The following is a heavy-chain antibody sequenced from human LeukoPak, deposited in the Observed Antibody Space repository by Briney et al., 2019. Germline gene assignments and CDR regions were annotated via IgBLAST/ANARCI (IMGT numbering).Heavy chain of an antibody. CDR2: ISGSGVST. CDR1: GFTFSSYA. CDR3: AKGRYMTTVVTLFDY. J-gene: IGHJ4*02. D-gene: IGHD4-23*01. V-gene: IGHV3-23*01. Sequence: GGSLRLSCAASGFTFSSYAMSWVRQAPGKGLEWVSAISGSGVSTYYADSVKGRFTISRDNSKNTLDLQMNSLRAEDTAVYYCAKGRYMTTVVTLFDYWGQGTLVTVSS.